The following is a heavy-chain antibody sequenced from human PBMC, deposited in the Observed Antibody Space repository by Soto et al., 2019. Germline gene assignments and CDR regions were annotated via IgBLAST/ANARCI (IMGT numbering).Heavy chain of an antibody. J-gene: IGHJ3*02. V-gene: IGHV3-23*01. D-gene: IGHD3-10*01. CDR1: GFTFSNYA. Sequence: EVQLLESGGGLVQPGGSLRLSCAASGFTFSNYAMSWVRQAPGQGPEWVSCISGSGGRTYYADSVKGRFTISRDNPKNTLYRQMNSLRVEHTAVYYCARSYGSGTWDDFEIWGQSTMFTVSS. CDR3: ARSYGSGTWDDFEI. CDR2: ISGSGGRT.